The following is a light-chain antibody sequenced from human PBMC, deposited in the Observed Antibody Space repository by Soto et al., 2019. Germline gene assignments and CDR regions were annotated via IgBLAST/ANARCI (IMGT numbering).Light chain of an antibody. CDR2: GAS. CDR3: QQYGSSTWT. V-gene: IGKV3-20*01. CDR1: QSVSSSC. Sequence: IVLTQSPGTLSLSPGERATLSCRASQSVSSSCLAWYQQKPGQAPRLLIYGASSRATGIPDRFSGSGSGTDFTLTISRLEPEDFALYYCQQYGSSTWTFAQGTKVEIK. J-gene: IGKJ1*01.